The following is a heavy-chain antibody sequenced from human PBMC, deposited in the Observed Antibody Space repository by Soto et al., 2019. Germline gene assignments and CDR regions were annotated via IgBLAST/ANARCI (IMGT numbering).Heavy chain of an antibody. D-gene: IGHD3-3*01. V-gene: IGHV3-23*01. CDR3: AKDPRGSGYFDY. J-gene: IGHJ4*02. CDR1: GFTFNSYT. Sequence: EVQLLESGGGLVQPGGSLRLSCAASGFTFNSYTMTWVRQAPGKGLQWVSAISGNGGSTYYADSVKGRFTISRENSKNTLYLQMNSLRVEDTAVYYCAKDPRGSGYFDYWGQGTLVTVSS. CDR2: ISGNGGST.